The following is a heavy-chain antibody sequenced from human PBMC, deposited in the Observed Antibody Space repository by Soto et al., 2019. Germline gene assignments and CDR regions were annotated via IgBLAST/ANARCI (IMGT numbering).Heavy chain of an antibody. CDR1: GYTLTELS. CDR3: ATYRPSYSREFWVWFDP. J-gene: IGHJ5*02. Sequence: ASVNVSCKVSGYTLTELSMHWVRQAPGKGLEWMGGFDPEDGETIYAQKFQGRVTMTEDTSTDTAYMELSSLRSEDTAVYYCATYRPSYSREFWVWFDPWGQGTLVTVSS. CDR2: FDPEDGET. V-gene: IGHV1-24*01. D-gene: IGHD3-22*01.